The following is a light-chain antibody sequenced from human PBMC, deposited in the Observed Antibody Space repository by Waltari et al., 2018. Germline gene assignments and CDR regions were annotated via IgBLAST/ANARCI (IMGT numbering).Light chain of an antibody. CDR3: QQYNSYSYT. CDR1: QSFSASY. Sequence: DIVLTQSPATLSLSPGERATLSCRASQSFSASYLAWYQQKPGQAPRLLIYGASSRATGIPDRFSGSGSGTDFTLTISSLEPEDFAVYYCQQYNSYSYTFGQGTKLEIK. CDR2: GAS. J-gene: IGKJ2*01. V-gene: IGKV3-20*01.